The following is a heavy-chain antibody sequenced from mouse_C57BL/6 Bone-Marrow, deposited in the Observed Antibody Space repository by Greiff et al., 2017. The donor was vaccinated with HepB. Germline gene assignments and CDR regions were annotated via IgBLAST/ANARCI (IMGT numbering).Heavy chain of an antibody. Sequence: VQLQQSGAELARPGASVKLSCKASGYTFTSYGISWVKQRTGQGLEWIGEIYPRSGNTFYNEKFKGKATLTADKSSSTAYMELRSLTSEVSAVYFCASPNYGSSYVDYFDYWGQGTTLTVSS. D-gene: IGHD1-1*01. J-gene: IGHJ2*01. V-gene: IGHV1-81*01. CDR1: GYTFTSYG. CDR3: ASPNYGSSYVDYFDY. CDR2: IYPRSGNT.